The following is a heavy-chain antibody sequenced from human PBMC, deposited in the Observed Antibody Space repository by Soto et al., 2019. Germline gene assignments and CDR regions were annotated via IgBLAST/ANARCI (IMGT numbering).Heavy chain of an antibody. CDR1: GGSFSDHY. J-gene: IGHJ6*03. CDR2: IYHSGST. D-gene: IGHD5-12*01. V-gene: IGHV4-34*01. Sequence: SETLSLTCAVYGGSFSDHYWSWIRQPPGKGLEWIGEIYHSGSTNYNPSLKSRVTISVDKSKNQFSLKLSSVTAADTAVYYCARRLRYYYYYMDVWGKGTTVTVSS. CDR3: ARRLRYYYYYMDV.